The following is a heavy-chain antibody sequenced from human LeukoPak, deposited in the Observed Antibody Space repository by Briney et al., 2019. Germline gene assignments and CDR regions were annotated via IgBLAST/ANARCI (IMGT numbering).Heavy chain of an antibody. CDR2: FDREDGGT. CDR1: GYSGIELD. V-gene: IGHV1-24*01. Sequence: ASVKVSCKLSGYSGIELDMHWVRQAPGKGLEWMGGFDREDGGTIYARKFQGRVTMTEGSSTDTAYMQLSSLTSEDTAVYYCATHTISGVVTYAFQMWGRGTLVTVSS. J-gene: IGHJ3*02. D-gene: IGHD3-3*01. CDR3: ATHTISGVVTYAFQM.